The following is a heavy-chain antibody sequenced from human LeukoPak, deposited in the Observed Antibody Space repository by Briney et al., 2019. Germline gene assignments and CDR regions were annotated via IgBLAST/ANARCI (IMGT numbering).Heavy chain of an antibody. J-gene: IGHJ4*02. D-gene: IGHD5-18*01. CDR2: ISYDGSNK. Sequence: GGSLRLSCAASGFTFSSYGMHWVRQAPGKGLEWVAVISYDGSNKYYADSVKGRFTISRDNSKNTLYLQMNSLRAEDTAVYYCAKDRLGEEDTAMVTVDYWGQGTLVTVSS. CDR1: GFTFSSYG. V-gene: IGHV3-30*18. CDR3: AKDRLGEEDTAMVTVDY.